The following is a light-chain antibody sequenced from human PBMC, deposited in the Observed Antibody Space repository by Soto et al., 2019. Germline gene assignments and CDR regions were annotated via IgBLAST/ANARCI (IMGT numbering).Light chain of an antibody. V-gene: IGLV2-23*02. CDR3: CSYGGSRAV. CDR2: EVS. Sequence: QSALTQPASVSGSPGQSITISCTGTSSDVGSHNLVSWYQQHPGQAPKLMIYEVSKRPLGVSARFSASKSGNTATLTISGLQAEDEADDYGCSYGGSRAVFGGGTQLTVL. J-gene: IGLJ7*01. CDR1: SSDVGSHNL.